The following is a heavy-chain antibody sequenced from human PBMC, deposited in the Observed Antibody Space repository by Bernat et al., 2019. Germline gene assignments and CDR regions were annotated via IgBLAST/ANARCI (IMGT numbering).Heavy chain of an antibody. Sequence: EVQLVESGGGLVQPGRSLRLSCTASGFTFGDYAMSWVRQAPGKGLEWVGFIRSKAYGGTTEYAASVTGRFTISRDDSKSIAYLQMNSLKTEDTAVYYCTSGSRGGGGEFEYWGQGTLVTVSS. D-gene: IGHD3-10*01. CDR2: IRSKAYGGTT. V-gene: IGHV3-49*04. J-gene: IGHJ4*02. CDR1: GFTFGDYA. CDR3: TSGSRGGGGEFEY.